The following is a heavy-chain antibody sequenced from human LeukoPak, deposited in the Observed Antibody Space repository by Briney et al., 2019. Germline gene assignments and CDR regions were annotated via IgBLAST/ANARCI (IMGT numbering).Heavy chain of an antibody. CDR3: ATTLYCSSTSCHHYGMDV. Sequence: ASVKVSCKASGGTSSSYAISWVRQAPGQGLEWMGRIIPILGIANYAQKFQGRVTITADKSTSTAYMELSSLRSEDTAVYYCATTLYCSSTSCHHYGMDVWGQGTTVTVSS. J-gene: IGHJ6*02. CDR1: GGTSSSYA. CDR2: IIPILGIA. D-gene: IGHD2-2*01. V-gene: IGHV1-69*04.